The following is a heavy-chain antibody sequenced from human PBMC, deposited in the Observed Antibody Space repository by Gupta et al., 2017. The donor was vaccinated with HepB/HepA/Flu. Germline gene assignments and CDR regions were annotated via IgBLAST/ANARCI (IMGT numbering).Heavy chain of an antibody. CDR2: IRESGSPT. D-gene: IGHD6-19*01. CDR3: AKRPVHSSAWYYFDY. Sequence: EVQLLESGGGLVQPGGSLRLSCTASGFTFSTYGLSWVSQAPGKGLEWVSTIRESGSPTYYGASVKGRFTVSRDNSKNTLYLQMDSLRAGDTAGYYCAKRPVHSSAWYYFDYWGQGALVTVSS. V-gene: IGHV3-23*01. J-gene: IGHJ4*02. CDR1: GFTFSTYG.